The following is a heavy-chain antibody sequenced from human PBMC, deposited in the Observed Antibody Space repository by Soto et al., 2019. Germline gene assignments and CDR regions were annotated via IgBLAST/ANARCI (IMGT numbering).Heavy chain of an antibody. Sequence: EVQLLESGGGLVQPGGSLRLSCAASGSTFSNYAMSWVRQAPGKGLEWVSTISGGGGTTYYADSVKVRFTISRDNSKNTLYLQMNSLRAEDTAVYYCAQSPFNNLYYFDSWGQGTLVTVSS. CDR1: GSTFSNYA. CDR3: AQSPFNNLYYFDS. V-gene: IGHV3-23*01. J-gene: IGHJ4*02. CDR2: ISGGGGTT.